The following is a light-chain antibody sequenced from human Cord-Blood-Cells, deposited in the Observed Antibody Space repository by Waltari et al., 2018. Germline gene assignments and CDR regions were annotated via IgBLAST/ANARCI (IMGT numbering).Light chain of an antibody. CDR3: CSYAGSYTYV. V-gene: IGLV2-11*01. CDR2: EVS. CDR1: STDVGGFNC. Sequence: QSALTQPRSVSGSPGQSVPIPCTGTSTDVGGFNCVSCYQQHPGKAPKLMIYEVSKRPSGVPDRFSGSKSGNTASLTISGLQAEDEADYYCCSYAGSYTYVFGTGTKVTVL. J-gene: IGLJ1*01.